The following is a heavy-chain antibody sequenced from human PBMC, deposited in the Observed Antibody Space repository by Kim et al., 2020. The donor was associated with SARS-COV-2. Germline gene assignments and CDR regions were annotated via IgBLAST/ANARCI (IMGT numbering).Heavy chain of an antibody. D-gene: IGHD2-2*01. CDR2: INRGGGT. Sequence: SETLSLTCAVYGESSSAYYWSWIRQPPGKGLEWVGEINRGGGTNYNPSLESRLTISIDTSKNHFSLKLSSVTAADTAVYYCARFLNDCSSASCYHYWFDPWGQGTLVTVSS. J-gene: IGHJ5*02. V-gene: IGHV4-34*01. CDR1: GESSSAYY. CDR3: ARFLNDCSSASCYHYWFDP.